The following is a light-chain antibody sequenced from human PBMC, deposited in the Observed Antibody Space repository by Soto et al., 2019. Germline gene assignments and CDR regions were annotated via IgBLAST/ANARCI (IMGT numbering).Light chain of an antibody. CDR2: DVS. V-gene: IGLV2-14*01. CDR3: SSYTTGITLYV. Sequence: QSALTQPASVSGSPGQSITLSCTGTSSDVGGYSYVSWYQLHPGRAPKLIIYDVSHRPSGISNRFSGSKSGNTASLTISGLQPEDEADYFCSSYTTGITLYVFGPGTKLTVL. J-gene: IGLJ1*01. CDR1: SSDVGGYSY.